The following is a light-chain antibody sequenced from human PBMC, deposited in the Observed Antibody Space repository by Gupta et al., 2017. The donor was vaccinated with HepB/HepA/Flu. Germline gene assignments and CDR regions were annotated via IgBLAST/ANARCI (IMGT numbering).Light chain of an antibody. CDR2: HTS. CDR3: QQYGSSPRLT. J-gene: IGKJ4*01. Sequence: EIVLKKSPGTLSLSPGQRATLSCRASQSITSSYLSWYQQRPGHAPRLLIYHTSNRATGIPDRFSGSGSGTDFTLTISTVEPEDFAVYYCQQYGSSPRLTCGGGTKVEIK. V-gene: IGKV3-20*01. CDR1: QSITSSY.